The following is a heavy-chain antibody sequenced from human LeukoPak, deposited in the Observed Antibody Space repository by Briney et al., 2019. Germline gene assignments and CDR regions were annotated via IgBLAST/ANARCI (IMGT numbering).Heavy chain of an antibody. V-gene: IGHV3-11*01. CDR1: GFTFSDYY. CDR2: IRSSGRPR. D-gene: IGHD3-16*01. J-gene: IGHJ6*01. CDR3: ESVWRSGRPLDV. Sequence: AGGSLRPSCAAAGFTFSDYYMSWIRQAPGKGLEWVSYIRSSGRPRHHADYVNRRFTIASDNAKNSLYLQMKHLRAEHTAVYYCESVWRSGRPLDVWGQGTTVSVSS.